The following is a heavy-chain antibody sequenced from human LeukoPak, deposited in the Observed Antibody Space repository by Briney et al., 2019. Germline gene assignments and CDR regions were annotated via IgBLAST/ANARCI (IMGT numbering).Heavy chain of an antibody. CDR3: ARVGREYSSSWYPPSFDY. CDR1: GFTFSSYS. V-gene: IGHV3-21*01. CDR2: ISSSSSYI. Sequence: GGSLRLSCAASGFTFSSYSMNWVRQAPGEGLEWVSSISSSSSYIYYADSVKGRFTISRDNAKNSLYLQMNSLRAEDTAVYYCARVGREYSSSWYPPSFDYWGQGTLVTVSS. D-gene: IGHD6-13*01. J-gene: IGHJ4*02.